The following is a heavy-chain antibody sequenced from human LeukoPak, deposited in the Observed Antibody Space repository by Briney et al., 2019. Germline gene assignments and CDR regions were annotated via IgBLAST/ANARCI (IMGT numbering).Heavy chain of an antibody. CDR2: IYYSGST. CDR3: ARVDPDSSSTLEVFAY. V-gene: IGHV4-59*01. D-gene: IGHD6-6*01. CDR1: GASFSSYY. Sequence: SETLSLTCTVSGASFSSYYWSWIRQPPGKGLEWIGYIYYSGSTNYNPSLKSRVTISVDTSKNQFPLKLSSVTAADTAAYYCARVDPDSSSTLEVFAYSGPATLVTVSS. J-gene: IGHJ4*02.